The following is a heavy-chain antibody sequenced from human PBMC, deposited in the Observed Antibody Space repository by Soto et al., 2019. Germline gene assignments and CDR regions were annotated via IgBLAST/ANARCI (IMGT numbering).Heavy chain of an antibody. CDR3: ARDNYGGTLDF. J-gene: IGHJ4*02. D-gene: IGHD2-15*01. Sequence: PSETLSLTCTVSGGSVLSGAHYWTLIRQRPGKGLEWIGKIFFSGDTHYNPALKSRLFFSIDTANNQFSLKLTSVTPADTAIYYCARDNYGGTLDFWGPGTLVTVSS. CDR2: IFFSGDT. CDR1: GGSVLSGAHY. V-gene: IGHV4-31*03.